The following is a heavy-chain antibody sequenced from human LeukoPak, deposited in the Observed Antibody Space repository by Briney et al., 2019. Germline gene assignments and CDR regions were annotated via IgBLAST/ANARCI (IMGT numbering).Heavy chain of an antibody. CDR2: IWYDGSNK. D-gene: IGHD1-20*01. Sequence: PGGSLRLSCAASGFTFSSYGMHWVRQAPGKGLEWVAVIWYDGSNKYYADSVKGRFTISRDNSKNTLYLQMNSLRAEDTAVYYCARALGLITGTFEYYYGMDVWGQGTTVTVSS. V-gene: IGHV3-33*01. CDR3: ARALGLITGTFEYYYGMDV. CDR1: GFTFSSYG. J-gene: IGHJ6*02.